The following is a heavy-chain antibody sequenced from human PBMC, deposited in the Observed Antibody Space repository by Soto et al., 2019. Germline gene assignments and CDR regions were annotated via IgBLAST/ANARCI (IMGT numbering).Heavy chain of an antibody. CDR1: GFTFSDYY. CDR3: ARGLFTYYYDSSGYYFDY. Sequence: PGGSLRLSCAASGFTFSDYYMSWIRQAPGKGLEWVSYISSSGSTIYYADSVKGRFTISGDNAKNSLYLQMNSLRAEDTAVYYCARGLFTYYYDSSGYYFDYWGQGTLVTVSS. J-gene: IGHJ4*02. D-gene: IGHD3-22*01. V-gene: IGHV3-11*01. CDR2: ISSSGSTI.